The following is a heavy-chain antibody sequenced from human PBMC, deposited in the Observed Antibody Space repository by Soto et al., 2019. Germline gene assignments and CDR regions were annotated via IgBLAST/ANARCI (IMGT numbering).Heavy chain of an antibody. J-gene: IGHJ3*01. D-gene: IGHD3-22*01. V-gene: IGHV3-23*01. CDR2: ISGSGTAT. CDR3: AKTRLYDKNEYNRDGFDV. Sequence: EVKLLESGGGLVQPGGSMRLSCEASGFPFWTYSMSWVRQAPRKGLEWVSGISGSGTATYYTDSVKGRFTVSRDNSNDTLFLQMNSLRVEDTAVYYWAKTRLYDKNEYNRDGFDVWGPGTAVTVSS. CDR1: GFPFWTYS.